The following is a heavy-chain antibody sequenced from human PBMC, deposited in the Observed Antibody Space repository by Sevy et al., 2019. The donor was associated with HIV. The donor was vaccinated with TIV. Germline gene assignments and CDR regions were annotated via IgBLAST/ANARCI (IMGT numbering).Heavy chain of an antibody. CDR1: GGSISTNSYY. D-gene: IGHD4-17*01. V-gene: IGHV4-39*01. J-gene: IGHJ4*02. CDR2: IYGNGYT. Sequence: SETLSLTCTVSGGSISTNSYYWGWIRQPPGKGLELIVSIYGNGYTYYNPSLKSRVTIYVDTSKNQFSLMLISVTAADTAVYYGGRHGYGDYHTYFDYWGQGTLVTVSS. CDR3: GRHGYGDYHTYFDY.